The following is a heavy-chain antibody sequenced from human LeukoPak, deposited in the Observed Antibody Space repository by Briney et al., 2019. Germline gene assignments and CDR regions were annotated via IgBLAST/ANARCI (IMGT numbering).Heavy chain of an antibody. J-gene: IGHJ4*02. CDR2: IRTKSNNYAT. CDR3: ANYDNSGNYYVNY. CDR1: GFTFSGSA. Sequence: PGGSLRLSCAASGFTFSGSAMHWVRQASGKGLELVGRIRTKSNNYATTYGASVKGRFTISRDDSKNTAYLQMNSLKTEDTAVYYCANYDNSGNYYVNYWGQGTLVTVSS. D-gene: IGHD3-22*01. V-gene: IGHV3-73*01.